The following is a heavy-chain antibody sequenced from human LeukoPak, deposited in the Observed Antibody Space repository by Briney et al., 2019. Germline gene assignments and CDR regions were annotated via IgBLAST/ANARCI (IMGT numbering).Heavy chain of an antibody. D-gene: IGHD3-22*01. CDR2: IYHSGST. Sequence: SGTLSLTCAVSGGLISSSNWWSWVRQPPGKGLEWIGEIYHSGSTNYNPSLKSRVTISVDKSKNQFSLKLSSVTAADTAVYYCASSLNDYDSSGFDYWGQGTLVTVSS. J-gene: IGHJ4*02. CDR3: ASSLNDYDSSGFDY. V-gene: IGHV4-4*02. CDR1: GGLISSSNW.